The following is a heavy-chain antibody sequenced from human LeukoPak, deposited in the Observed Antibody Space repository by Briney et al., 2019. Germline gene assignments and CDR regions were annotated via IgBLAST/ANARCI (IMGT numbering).Heavy chain of an antibody. CDR1: GFTFSSYG. CDR2: IWYDGSNK. J-gene: IGHJ3*02. Sequence: GRSLRLSCAASGFTFSSYGMHWVRQAPGKGLEWVAVIWYDGSNKYYADSVKGRFTISRDNSKNTLYLQMNSLRAEDTAVYYCAREQGIAVAGSDAFDIWGQGTMVTVSS. D-gene: IGHD6-19*01. V-gene: IGHV3-30*19. CDR3: AREQGIAVAGSDAFDI.